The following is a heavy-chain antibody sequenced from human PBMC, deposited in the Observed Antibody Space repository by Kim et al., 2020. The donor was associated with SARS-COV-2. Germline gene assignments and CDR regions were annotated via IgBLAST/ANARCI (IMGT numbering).Heavy chain of an antibody. V-gene: IGHV3-73*01. J-gene: IGHJ4*02. CDR1: GFSFSGSN. CDR3: TRPGWELFGDDY. D-gene: IGHD1-26*01. Sequence: GGSLRLSCAASGFSFSGSNMHWVRQASGKGLEWVGHMKSKGNSYATAYAASVKGRFIISRDDSKDTVYLQMNSLKSEDTAVYYCTRPGWELFGDDYWGQGALVTVSS. CDR2: MKSKGNSYAT.